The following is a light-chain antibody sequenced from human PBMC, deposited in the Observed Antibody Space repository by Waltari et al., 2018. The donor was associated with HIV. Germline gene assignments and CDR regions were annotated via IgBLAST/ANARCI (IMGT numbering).Light chain of an antibody. CDR2: YAS. V-gene: IGKV6-21*01. CDR1: QSIGSS. CDR3: HQSSSLPHT. J-gene: IGKJ2*01. Sequence: EIELTQSPDFQSVTPKEKVNITCRASQSIGSSLHWYQQKPDQSPKLLIKYASKSFSGVPSRFGGSGSGTDFTLTIDSLEAGDAATYYCHQSSSLPHTFGQGTKLEIK.